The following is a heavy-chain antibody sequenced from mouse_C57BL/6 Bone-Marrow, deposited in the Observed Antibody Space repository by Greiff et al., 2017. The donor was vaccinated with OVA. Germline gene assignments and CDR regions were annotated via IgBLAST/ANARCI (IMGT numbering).Heavy chain of an antibody. CDR2: IDPSDSYT. V-gene: IGHV1-59*01. D-gene: IGHD3-2*02. J-gene: IGHJ3*01. CDR3: ASDSSGPRFAY. Sequence: QVQLQQPGAELVRPGTSVKLSCKASGYTFTSYWMHWVKQRPGQGLEWIGVIDPSDSYTNYNQKFKGKATLTVDTSSSTAYMQLSSLTSEDSAVYYCASDSSGPRFAYWGQGTLVTVSA. CDR1: GYTFTSYW.